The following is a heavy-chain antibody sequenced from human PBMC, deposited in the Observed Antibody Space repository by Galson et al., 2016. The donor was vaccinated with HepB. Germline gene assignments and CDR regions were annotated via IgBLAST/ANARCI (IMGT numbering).Heavy chain of an antibody. CDR2: ITSSSSLI. V-gene: IGHV3-48*02. Sequence: SLRLSCAASGFTFGMYAMTWVRQAPGKGLEWISYITSSSSLIFYADSVKGRFTISRDNARNSLYLQMNILRDEDTAVYYCARVVYGSGSYYRFYDYWGQGTLVTVSS. CDR1: GFTFGMYA. D-gene: IGHD3-10*01. CDR3: ARVVYGSGSYYRFYDY. J-gene: IGHJ4*02.